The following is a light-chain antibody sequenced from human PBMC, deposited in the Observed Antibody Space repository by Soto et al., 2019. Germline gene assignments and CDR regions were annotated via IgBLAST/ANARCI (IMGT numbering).Light chain of an antibody. V-gene: IGKV1-5*01. Sequence: DIQMTQSPSTLSASVGDRVVITFRASQSITTWLAWYQQKPAKAPKLLIYDASSLESGVPSRFSGSGSGTEFTLTISSLQPDDFATYYCQQYNDYWTFGQGTKVDIK. CDR2: DAS. CDR1: QSITTW. J-gene: IGKJ1*01. CDR3: QQYNDYWT.